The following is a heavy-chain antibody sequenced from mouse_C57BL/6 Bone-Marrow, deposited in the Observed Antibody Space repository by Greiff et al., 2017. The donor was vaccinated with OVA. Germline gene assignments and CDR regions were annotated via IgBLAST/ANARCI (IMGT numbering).Heavy chain of an antibody. J-gene: IGHJ2*01. V-gene: IGHV1-69*01. CDR3: ARDITTVGFDY. D-gene: IGHD1-1*01. CDR1: GYTFTSYW. Sequence: QVQLQQPGAELVMPGASVKLSCKASGYTFTSYWMHWVKQRPGQGLEWIGEIDPSDSYTNYNQKFKGKSTLTVDKSSSTAYMQRSSLTSEDSAVYYCARDITTVGFDYWGQGTTLTVSS. CDR2: IDPSDSYT.